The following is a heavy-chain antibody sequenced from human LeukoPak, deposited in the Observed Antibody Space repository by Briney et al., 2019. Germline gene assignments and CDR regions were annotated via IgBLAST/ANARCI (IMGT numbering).Heavy chain of an antibody. Sequence: ASVKVSCKASGGTFSSYAISWVRQAPGQGLEWMGRIIPILGIANYAQKFQGRVTITADKSTSTAYMELSSLRAEDTAVYYCAKILYSSGPFDYWGQGTLVTVSS. CDR2: IIPILGIA. CDR3: AKILYSSGPFDY. D-gene: IGHD3-22*01. V-gene: IGHV1-69*04. J-gene: IGHJ4*02. CDR1: GGTFSSYA.